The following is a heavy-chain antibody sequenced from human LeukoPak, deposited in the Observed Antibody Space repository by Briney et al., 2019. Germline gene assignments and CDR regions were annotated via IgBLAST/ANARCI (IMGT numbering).Heavy chain of an antibody. Sequence: SETLSLTCAVSGGSFSGYYWSWIRQPPGKGLEWIGEINHSGSTNYNPSLKSRVTISVDTSKNQFSLKLSSVTAADTAVYYCARDPLDSSGFYEIRYAFDIWGQGTMVTVSS. V-gene: IGHV4-34*01. CDR2: INHSGST. CDR1: GGSFSGYY. J-gene: IGHJ3*02. CDR3: ARDPLDSSGFYEIRYAFDI. D-gene: IGHD6-19*01.